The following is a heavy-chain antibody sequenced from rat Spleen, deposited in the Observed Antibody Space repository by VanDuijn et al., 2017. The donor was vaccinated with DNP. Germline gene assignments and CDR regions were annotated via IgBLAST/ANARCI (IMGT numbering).Heavy chain of an antibody. CDR2: ISYEGSST. CDR3: SRGAGYGVDVMDA. D-gene: IGHD1-4*01. J-gene: IGHJ4*01. CDR1: GFTFSDYY. Sequence: EVQLVESGGGLVQPGRSLKLSCAASGFTFSDYYMAWVRQAPEKGLEWVASISYEGSSTYYGDSVKGRFTISRDNAKSTLYLQLDSLRSEDTATYYCSRGAGYGVDVMDAWGQGASVTVSS. V-gene: IGHV5-22*01.